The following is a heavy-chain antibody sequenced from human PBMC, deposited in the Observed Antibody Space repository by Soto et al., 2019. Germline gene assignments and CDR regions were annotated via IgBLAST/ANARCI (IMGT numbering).Heavy chain of an antibody. D-gene: IGHD5-12*01. CDR2: ISAYNGNT. CDR1: GYTFTSYG. Sequence: ASVKVSCKASGYTFTSYGISWVRQAPGQGLEWMGWISAYNGNTNYAQKLQGRVTMTTDTSTSTAYMELRSLRSDDTAVYYCARDNILAPMRPYWFDPWGQGTLVTVSS. CDR3: ARDNILAPMRPYWFDP. V-gene: IGHV1-18*01. J-gene: IGHJ5*02.